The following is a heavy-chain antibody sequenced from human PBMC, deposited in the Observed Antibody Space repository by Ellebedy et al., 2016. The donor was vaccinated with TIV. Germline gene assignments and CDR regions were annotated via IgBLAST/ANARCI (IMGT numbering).Heavy chain of an antibody. CDR3: ARAEYYYDSSGYYGY. V-gene: IGHV1-69*13. CDR2: IIPIFGTA. Sequence: AASVKVSCTASGGTFSSYAVSWVRQAPGQGLEWMGGIIPIFGTANYAQKFQGRVTITADESTSTAYMELSSLRSEDTAVYYCARAEYYYDSSGYYGYWGQGTLVTVSS. J-gene: IGHJ4*02. CDR1: GGTFSSYA. D-gene: IGHD3-22*01.